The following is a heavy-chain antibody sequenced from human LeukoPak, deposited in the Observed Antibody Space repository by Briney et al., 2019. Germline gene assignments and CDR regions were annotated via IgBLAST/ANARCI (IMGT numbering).Heavy chain of an antibody. D-gene: IGHD6-6*01. V-gene: IGHV1-69*04. CDR3: ARAGGREYSSSSTSSYYYGMDV. J-gene: IGHJ6*02. CDR1: GGTFSSYA. CDR2: IIPILGIA. Sequence: ASVKVSCKASGGTFSSYAISWVRQAPGQGLEWMGRIIPILGIANYAQKFQGRVTITADKSTSTAYMELSSLRSEDTAVYYCARAGGREYSSSSTSSYYYGMDVWGQGTTVTVSS.